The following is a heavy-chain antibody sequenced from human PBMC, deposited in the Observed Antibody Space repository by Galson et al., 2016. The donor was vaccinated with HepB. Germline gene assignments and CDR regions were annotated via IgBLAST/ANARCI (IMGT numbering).Heavy chain of an antibody. CDR3: AREPPYTGAYNWFDT. CDR1: GFTLSSYE. CDR2: ISSSGNII. Sequence: SLRLSCAASGFTLSSYEMNWVRQAPGKGLEWVSYISSSGNIIHYADSVEGRFTISRDNAKNSLYLQMNSLRAEDTAVYYCAREPPYTGAYNWFDTWGQGTLVTVSS. D-gene: IGHD7-27*01. V-gene: IGHV3-48*03. J-gene: IGHJ5*02.